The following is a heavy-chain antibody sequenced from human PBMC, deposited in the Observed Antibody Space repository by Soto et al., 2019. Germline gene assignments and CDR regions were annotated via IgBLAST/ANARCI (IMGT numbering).Heavy chain of an antibody. CDR3: ARNYYDSSGYGYNWFDP. V-gene: IGHV4-59*01. D-gene: IGHD3-22*01. CDR1: GGSISSYY. Sequence: PSETLSLTCTVSGGSISSYYWSWIRQPPGKGLEWIGYIYYSGSTNYNPSLKSRVTISVDTSKNQFSLKLSSVTAADTAVYYCARNYYDSSGYGYNWFDPWGQGTLVTVSS. CDR2: IYYSGST. J-gene: IGHJ5*02.